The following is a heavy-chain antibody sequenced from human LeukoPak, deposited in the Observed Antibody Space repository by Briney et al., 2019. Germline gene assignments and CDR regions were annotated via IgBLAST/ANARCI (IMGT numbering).Heavy chain of an antibody. CDR1: GGSISSYY. J-gene: IGHJ5*02. V-gene: IGHV4-59*01. D-gene: IGHD3-22*01. CDR2: IYYSGST. Sequence: SETLSLTCTVSGGSISSYYWSWIRQPPGKGLEWIGYIYYSGSTNYNPSLKSRVTISVDTSKNQFSLKLSSVTAADTAVYYCARGVAYDIIGSYNWFDPWGQGTLVTVSS. CDR3: ARGVAYDIIGSYNWFDP.